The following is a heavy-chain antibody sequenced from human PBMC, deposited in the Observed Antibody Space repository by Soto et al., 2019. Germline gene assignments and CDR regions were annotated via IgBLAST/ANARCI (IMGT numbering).Heavy chain of an antibody. J-gene: IGHJ6*02. CDR1: GYRFSSSW. D-gene: IGHD3-22*01. CDR3: ARQNYYDSSGYYGDGYGMDV. V-gene: IGHV5-51*01. CDR2: VYPSDSDV. Sequence: GESLKISCQGTGYRFSSSWIGWVRQKPGKGLEWLGNVYPSDSDVRYSPAFEGQVTISADNSINTAYLQLLNLKASDTAMYYCARQNYYDSSGYYGDGYGMDVWGQGTTVTVSS.